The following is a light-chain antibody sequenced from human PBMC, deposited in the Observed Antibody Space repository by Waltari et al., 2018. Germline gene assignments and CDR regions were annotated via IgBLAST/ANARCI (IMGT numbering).Light chain of an antibody. V-gene: IGLV3-1*01. CDR3: QAWDSSSTVV. CDR1: NLGNRY. Sequence: SYEPTQPPSVSVSPGQTASITCSGDNLGNRYVSWYKQAPGQSPILVIYQDNKRPSGIPERFSGSNSGNTATLTISVTQAVDEADYSCQAWDSSSTVVFGGGTKLTVL. J-gene: IGLJ2*01. CDR2: QDN.